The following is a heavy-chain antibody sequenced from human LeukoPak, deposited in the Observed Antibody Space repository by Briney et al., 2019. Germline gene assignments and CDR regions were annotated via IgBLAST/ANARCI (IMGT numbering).Heavy chain of an antibody. Sequence: SETLSLTCTVSSGSISSHYWSWIRQPPGKGLEWIGYIYYSGSTNYNPSLKSRVTISVDTSKNQFSLKLSSVTAADTTVYYCARDLYYYDSSGYYWGFDYWGQGTLVTVSS. D-gene: IGHD3-22*01. V-gene: IGHV4-59*11. J-gene: IGHJ4*02. CDR1: SGSISSHY. CDR2: IYYSGST. CDR3: ARDLYYYDSSGYYWGFDY.